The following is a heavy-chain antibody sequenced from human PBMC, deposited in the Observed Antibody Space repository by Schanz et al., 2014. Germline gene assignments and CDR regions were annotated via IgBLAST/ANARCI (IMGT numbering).Heavy chain of an antibody. CDR2: TQTSGTA. J-gene: IGHJ4*02. D-gene: IGHD3-16*01. CDR1: GDSIRFYY. CDR3: AREWGSIDF. Sequence: QVQLQESGPGLVKPSETLSLSCTFSGDSIRFYYWSWIRQPAGKGLEWIGRTQTSGTATYNPSLRGRVTMSVDPSKNQFSLKLISVTAADTAVYYCAREWGSIDFWGQGTLVTVSS. V-gene: IGHV4-4*07.